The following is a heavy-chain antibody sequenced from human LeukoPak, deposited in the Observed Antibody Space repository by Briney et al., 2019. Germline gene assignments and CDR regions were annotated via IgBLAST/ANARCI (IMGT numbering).Heavy chain of an antibody. CDR1: GGTFSSYA. Sequence: SVKVSCKASGGTFSSYAISWVRQAPGQGLEWMGRIIPILGIANYAQKFQGRVTITADKSTSTAYMELSSLRSEDTAVYYCARLSIAARPLGHKNWFDPWGQGTLVTVSS. V-gene: IGHV1-69*04. J-gene: IGHJ5*02. CDR3: ARLSIAARPLGHKNWFDP. D-gene: IGHD6-6*01. CDR2: IIPILGIA.